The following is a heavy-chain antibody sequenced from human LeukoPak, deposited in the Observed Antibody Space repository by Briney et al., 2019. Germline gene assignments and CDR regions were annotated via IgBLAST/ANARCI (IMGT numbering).Heavy chain of an antibody. CDR1: GGSVSSGSYY. V-gene: IGHV4-61*01. CDR3: ATSVGPTRFDY. D-gene: IGHD1-26*01. J-gene: IGHJ4*02. Sequence: SETLSLTCTVSGGSVSSGSYYWSWIRQPPGKGLEWIGYVYYSGSTNYNPSLKSRVTISVDSSKKQFFLKLSSVTAADTAVYYCATSVGPTRFDYWGQGTLVTVSS. CDR2: VYYSGST.